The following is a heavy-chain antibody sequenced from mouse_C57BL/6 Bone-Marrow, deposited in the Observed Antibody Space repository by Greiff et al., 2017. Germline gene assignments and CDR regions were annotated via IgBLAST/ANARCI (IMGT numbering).Heavy chain of an antibody. J-gene: IGHJ1*03. Sequence: EVKLVESGGDLVKPGGSLKLSCAASGFTFSSYGMSWVRQTPDKRLEWVATISSGGSYTYYPDRVQGRFTISRDNAKNTLYLQMSSLKSEDTAMYYCARRGFYYGSRGYFDVWGTGTTVTVSS. CDR2: ISSGGSYT. CDR1: GFTFSSYG. CDR3: ARRGFYYGSRGYFDV. V-gene: IGHV5-6*02. D-gene: IGHD1-1*01.